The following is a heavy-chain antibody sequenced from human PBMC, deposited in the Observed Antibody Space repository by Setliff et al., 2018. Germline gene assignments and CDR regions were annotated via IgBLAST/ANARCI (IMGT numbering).Heavy chain of an antibody. V-gene: IGHV3-23*01. Sequence: GSLRLSCVASGFTFSRYWMSWVRQAPGKGLEWVSAISGSGGSTYYADSVKGRFTISRDNSKNTLYLQMNSLRAEDTAVYYCAKDQEGYYDSSGYYYVPFDYWGQGTLVTVSS. CDR3: AKDQEGYYDSSGYYYVPFDY. CDR2: ISGSGGST. J-gene: IGHJ4*02. CDR1: GFTFSRYW. D-gene: IGHD3-22*01.